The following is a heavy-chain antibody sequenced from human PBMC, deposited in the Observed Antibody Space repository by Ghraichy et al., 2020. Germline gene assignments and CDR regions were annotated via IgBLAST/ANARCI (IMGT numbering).Heavy chain of an antibody. Sequence: SVKVSCKASGGTFSSYAISWVRQAPGQGLEWMGGIIPIFGTANYAQKFQGRVTITADESTSTAYMELSSLRSEDTAVYYCARDYYDFWSGYHQGNWFDPWGQGTLVTVSS. J-gene: IGHJ5*02. D-gene: IGHD3-3*01. CDR3: ARDYYDFWSGYHQGNWFDP. V-gene: IGHV1-69*13. CDR1: GGTFSSYA. CDR2: IIPIFGTA.